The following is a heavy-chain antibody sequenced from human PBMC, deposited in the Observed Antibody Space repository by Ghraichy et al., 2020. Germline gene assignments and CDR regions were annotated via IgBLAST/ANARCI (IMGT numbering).Heavy chain of an antibody. CDR1: GYTFTGYY. CDR3: ARALGPIVVVPAAMPDFDY. J-gene: IGHJ4*02. CDR2: INPNSGGT. Sequence: ASVKVSCKASGYTFTGYYMHWVRQAPGQGLEWMGWINPNSGGTNYAQKFQGRVTMTRDTSISTAYMELSRLRSDDTAVYYCARALGPIVVVPAAMPDFDYWGQGTLVTVSS. D-gene: IGHD2-2*01. V-gene: IGHV1-2*02.